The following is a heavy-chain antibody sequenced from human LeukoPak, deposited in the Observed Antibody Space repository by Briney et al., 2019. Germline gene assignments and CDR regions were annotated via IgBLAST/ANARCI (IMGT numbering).Heavy chain of an antibody. Sequence: SETLSLTCTVSGGSISSSSYYWGWIRQPPGKGLEWIGSIYYSGSTYYNPSLKSRVTISVDTSKNQFSLKLSSVTAADTAVYYCARFIVGEVNDYWGQGTLVTVSS. CDR1: GGSISSSSYY. J-gene: IGHJ4*02. V-gene: IGHV4-39*01. CDR2: IYYSGST. D-gene: IGHD1-26*01. CDR3: ARFIVGEVNDY.